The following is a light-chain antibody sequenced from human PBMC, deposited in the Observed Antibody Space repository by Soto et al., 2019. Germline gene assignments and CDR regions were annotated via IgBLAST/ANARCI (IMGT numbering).Light chain of an antibody. V-gene: IGLV2-23*02. CDR2: EVT. J-gene: IGLJ1*01. Sequence: QSVLAQPASVSGSPGQSITISCTGTSRDIANYNLVSWYQQHPGKAPKLMIYEVTKRPSGVSNRFSGSKSGNTASLTISGLQAEDEADYYCCSYAGSDTYVFATGTKV. CDR3: CSYAGSDTYV. CDR1: SRDIANYNL.